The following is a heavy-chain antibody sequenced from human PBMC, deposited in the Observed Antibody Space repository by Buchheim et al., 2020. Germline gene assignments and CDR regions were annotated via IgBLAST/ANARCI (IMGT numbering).Heavy chain of an antibody. D-gene: IGHD5-12*01. Sequence: EVQLVESGGGLVQPGGSLRLSCAASGFTFSSYSMNWVRQAPGKGLEWVSYISSSSSTIYYADSVKGRFTISRVHAKNSMYLQMNSLRAEDTAVYYCARDLGGYDPIFDYWGQGTL. CDR3: ARDLGGYDPIFDY. CDR1: GFTFSSYS. J-gene: IGHJ4*02. V-gene: IGHV3-48*04. CDR2: ISSSSSTI.